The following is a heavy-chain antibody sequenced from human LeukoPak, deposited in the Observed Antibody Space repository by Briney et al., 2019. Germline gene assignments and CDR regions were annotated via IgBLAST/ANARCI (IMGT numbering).Heavy chain of an antibody. CDR2: ISYDGSNK. CDR1: GFTFSSYG. J-gene: IGHJ5*02. CDR3: ARGSVYYDSSGYSNWFDP. Sequence: GGSLRLSCAASGFTFSSYGMHWVRQAPGKGLEWVAVISYDGSNKYYADSVKGRFTISRDNSKNTLYLQMNSLRAEDTAVYHCARGSVYYDSSGYSNWFDPWGQGTLVTVSS. V-gene: IGHV3-30*03. D-gene: IGHD3-22*01.